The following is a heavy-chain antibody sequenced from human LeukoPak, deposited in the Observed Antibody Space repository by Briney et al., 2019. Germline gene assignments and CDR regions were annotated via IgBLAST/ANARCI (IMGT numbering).Heavy chain of an antibody. V-gene: IGHV4-39*01. CDR3: VTQQQLADY. CDR2: IYYSGST. J-gene: IGHJ4*02. Sequence: SETLSLTCTVSGGSISSSSYYWGWIRQPPGKGLEWIGSIYYSGSTYYNPSLKSRVTISVGTSKNQFSLKLSSVTAAHTAVYYCVTQQQLADYWGKGTLVTVSS. D-gene: IGHD6-13*01. CDR1: GGSISSSSYY.